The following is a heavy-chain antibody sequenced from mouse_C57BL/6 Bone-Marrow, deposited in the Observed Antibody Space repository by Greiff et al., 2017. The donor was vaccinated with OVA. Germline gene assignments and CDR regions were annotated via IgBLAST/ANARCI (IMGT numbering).Heavy chain of an antibody. V-gene: IGHV1-4*01. CDR1: GYTFTSYT. CDR3: ARLTLRSFPYYFDY. CDR2: INPSSGYT. Sequence: QVQLKESGAELARPGASVKMSCKASGYTFTSYTMHWVKQRPGQGLEWIGYINPSSGYTKYNQKFKDKATLTADKSSSTAYMQLSSLTSEDSAVYYCARLTLRSFPYYFDYWGQGTTLTVSS. D-gene: IGHD1-1*01. J-gene: IGHJ2*01.